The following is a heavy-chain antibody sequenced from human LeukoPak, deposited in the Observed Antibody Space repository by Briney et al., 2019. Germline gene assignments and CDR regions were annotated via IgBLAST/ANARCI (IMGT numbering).Heavy chain of an antibody. Sequence: GGFLRLSCEASGFSFSAAWMTWVRQAPGKGLEWVATIKNDGSDKYYADSVKGRFTLSRDNAKNLVYLQMNSLRVEDTAVYYCVNLGYSDGGQGTLVTVSS. CDR2: IKNDGSDK. CDR3: VNLGYSD. CDR1: GFSFSAAW. V-gene: IGHV3-7*01. D-gene: IGHD5-12*01. J-gene: IGHJ4*02.